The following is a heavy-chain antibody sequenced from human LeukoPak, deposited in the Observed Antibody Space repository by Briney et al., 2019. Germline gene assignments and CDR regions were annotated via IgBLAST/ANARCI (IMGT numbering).Heavy chain of an antibody. CDR2: INAGNGNT. J-gene: IGHJ4*02. CDR3: ALLFVSVFDN. D-gene: IGHD6-6*01. CDR1: GYTFTSYT. V-gene: IGHV1-3*01. Sequence: ASVKVSCKASGYTFTSYTMHWVRQAPGQRLEWMGWINAGNGNTKYSQKFQGRVTIAGDTSASTAYMEMSSLTSEDTAVYYCALLFVSVFDNWGQGTLVTVSS.